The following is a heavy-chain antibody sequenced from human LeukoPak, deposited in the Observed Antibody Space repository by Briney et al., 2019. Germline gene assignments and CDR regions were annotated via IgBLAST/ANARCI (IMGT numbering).Heavy chain of an antibody. D-gene: IGHD4-17*01. CDR1: EYRFTSYW. V-gene: IGHV5-51*01. CDR3: ARHNYGDYVKHYYYYGMDV. Sequence: GESLKISCKGSEYRFTSYWIGWVRQMPGKGLEWMGIIYPGDSDTRYSPPFQGQVTISVDKSISTAYLQWSSLKASDTAMYYRARHNYGDYVKHYYYYGMDVWGQGTTVTVSS. J-gene: IGHJ6*02. CDR2: IYPGDSDT.